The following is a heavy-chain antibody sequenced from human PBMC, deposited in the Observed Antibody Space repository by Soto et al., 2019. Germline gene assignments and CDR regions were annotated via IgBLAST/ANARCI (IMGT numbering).Heavy chain of an antibody. J-gene: IGHJ6*02. CDR3: ARGGRIWDPPYGMDV. V-gene: IGHV5-51*01. D-gene: IGHD1-26*01. CDR2: IYPCDSDN. CDR1: GYSCTSYG. Sequence: PGESLKVSWKGAGYSCTSYGIRWVRQIPGKGLEWMGIIYPCDSDNRYSPSSQGRVTMTTDTSTRKAYMELRSLRSDDTAVYYCARGGRIWDPPYGMDVWGQGTTVTVFS.